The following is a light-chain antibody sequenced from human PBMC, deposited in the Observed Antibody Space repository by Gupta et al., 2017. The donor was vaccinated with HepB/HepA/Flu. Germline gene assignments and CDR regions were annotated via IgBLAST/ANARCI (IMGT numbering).Light chain of an antibody. V-gene: IGKV1-33*01. CDR2: EVS. Sequence: DIQMTQSPSSLSASVGDRVTITCQASRDISNYLTWYQQKPGKAPRLLIYEVSYLETGVPSRSRGSGSGTHFTFTISDLQPEDIATYYCQQYAIIPRTFGQGTKLEI. J-gene: IGKJ1*01. CDR3: QQYAIIPRT. CDR1: RDISNY.